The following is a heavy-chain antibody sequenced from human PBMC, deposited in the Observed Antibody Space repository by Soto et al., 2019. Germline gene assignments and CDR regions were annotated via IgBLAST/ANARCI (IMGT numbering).Heavy chain of an antibody. D-gene: IGHD3-22*01. CDR1: GGTFSSYT. Sequence: SVKVSCTASGGTFSSYTISWVRQAPGQGLEWMGRIIPILGIANYAQKFQGRVTITADKSTSTAYMELSGLRSEDTAVYYCARGDYYDSSGDDAFDIWGQGTMVT. CDR3: ARGDYYDSSGDDAFDI. CDR2: IIPILGIA. V-gene: IGHV1-69*02. J-gene: IGHJ3*02.